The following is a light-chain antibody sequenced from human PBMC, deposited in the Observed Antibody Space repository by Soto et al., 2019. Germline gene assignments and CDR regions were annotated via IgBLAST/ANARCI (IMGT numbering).Light chain of an antibody. CDR1: SSDVGGYNY. J-gene: IGLJ1*01. V-gene: IGLV2-14*01. CDR3: SSYTSSSTLYV. Sequence: QSALTQPASVSGSPGQSITISCTGTSSDVGGYNYVSWYQQHPGKVPKLMIYDVSNRPSGVSNRFSGSKSGNTASLTISGLQAEDDAHYYCSSYTSSSTLYVFGTGTKLTVL. CDR2: DVS.